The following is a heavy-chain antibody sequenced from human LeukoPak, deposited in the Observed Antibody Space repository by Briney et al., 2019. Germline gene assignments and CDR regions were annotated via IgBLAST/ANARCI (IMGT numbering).Heavy chain of an antibody. J-gene: IGHJ6*03. CDR3: ASSIRSAGHMENMDV. CDR1: GYTFTGYW. V-gene: IGHV1-46*01. CDR2: ISTSGGST. D-gene: IGHD6-13*01. Sequence: ASVKLSCKAFGYTFTGYWVHWVRQAPGQGPEWMGVISTSGGSTIYAQKFKGRVTLTRDMSTSTDYLELSSLRSEDTAVYYCASSIRSAGHMENMDVWSKGTTVTISS.